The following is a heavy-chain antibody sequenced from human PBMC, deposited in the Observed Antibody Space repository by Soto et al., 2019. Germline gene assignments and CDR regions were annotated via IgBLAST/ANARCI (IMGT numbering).Heavy chain of an antibody. V-gene: IGHV2-70*11. CDR3: ARIMAARPRMDV. D-gene: IGHD6-6*01. CDR1: GFSLSTSGMC. Sequence: SGPTLVKPTQTLTLTCTFSGFSLSTSGMCVSWIRQPPGKALEWLARIDWDDDKYYSTSLKTRLTISKDTSKNQVVLTLTNMDPVDTATYYCARIMAARPRMDVWGNGTTVTVSS. CDR2: IDWDDDK. J-gene: IGHJ6*03.